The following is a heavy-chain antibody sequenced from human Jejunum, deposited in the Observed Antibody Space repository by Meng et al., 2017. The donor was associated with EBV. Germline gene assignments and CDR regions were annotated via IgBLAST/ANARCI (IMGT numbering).Heavy chain of an antibody. CDR3: ARDTNGDYGWIDP. V-gene: IGHV4-30-4*01. J-gene: IGHJ5*02. CDR2: IFYTGNT. CDR1: GDPLFNGGHY. Sequence: QVQLQESSPGLEKPSQTLSLTCAVSGDPLFNGGHYWTWIRQPPGKGLEWIGYIFYTGNTYYNPSLKSRVTISLDISKNQFSLNLTSVTAADTAVYYCARDTNGDYGWIDPWGQGTLVTVSS. D-gene: IGHD4-17*01.